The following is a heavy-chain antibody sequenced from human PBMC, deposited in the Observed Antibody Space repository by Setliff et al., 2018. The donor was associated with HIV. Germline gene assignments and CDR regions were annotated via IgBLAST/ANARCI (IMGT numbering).Heavy chain of an antibody. D-gene: IGHD1-26*01. CDR1: GYTFTSYG. J-gene: IGHJ6*03. V-gene: IGHV1-18*01. CDR3: AREGYSGSYFNYYYYLDV. CDR2: INAYNGNT. Sequence: GGLVKVSCKASGYTFTSYGITWVRQAPGQGLEWMGWINAYNGNTNYAQELQGRVTMTTDTSTSTVYMELRSLRSDDTAVYYCAREGYSGSYFNYYYYLDVWGKGTTVTVSS.